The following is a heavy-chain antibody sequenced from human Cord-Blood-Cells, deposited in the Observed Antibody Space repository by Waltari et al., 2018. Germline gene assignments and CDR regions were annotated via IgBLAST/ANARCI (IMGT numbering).Heavy chain of an antibody. Sequence: QVQLVQSGAEVKKPGASVKVSCKASGYTFTSYDINWVRQATGQGPEWRGWRKRDGGKTGYAQKCQGGVTITRSTSISTAYMELSSLRSEDTAVYYCARSPYDILTGYYRFFDYWGQGTLVTVSS. CDR1: GYTFTSYD. CDR3: ARSPYDILTGYYRFFDY. V-gene: IGHV1-8*03. J-gene: IGHJ4*02. CDR2: RKRDGGKT. D-gene: IGHD3-9*01.